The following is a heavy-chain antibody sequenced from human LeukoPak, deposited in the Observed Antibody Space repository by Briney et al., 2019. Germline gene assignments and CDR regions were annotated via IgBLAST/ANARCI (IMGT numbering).Heavy chain of an antibody. CDR1: GSTFSNNY. CDR3: ARAGRSGWYQPGH. Sequence: GGPLSFPFQAPGSTFSNNYINGSPKVPGKGLDGLPYISDTGSTVYYADSVKGRFPISRDNAKNSLYLQMNSLRAVDTAVYYCARAGRSGWYQPGHWGRGTLVTVSS. V-gene: IGHV3-11*04. D-gene: IGHD6-19*01. J-gene: IGHJ4*02. CDR2: ISDTGSTV.